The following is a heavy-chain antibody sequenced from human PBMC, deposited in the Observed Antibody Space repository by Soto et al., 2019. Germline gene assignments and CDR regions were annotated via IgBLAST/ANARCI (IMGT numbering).Heavy chain of an antibody. V-gene: IGHV4-59*01. Sequence: SETLSLTCTVSGGSMSPYYWTWIRQPPGKGLEWIGYVYYSGSTNYNPSLKSRVTISVDTSKNQFSLNLTSVTAADTAVYYCARDQGYYDILTGRITYYFDYWVQGALVTVSS. CDR2: VYYSGST. J-gene: IGHJ4*02. CDR3: ARDQGYYDILTGRITYYFDY. CDR1: GGSMSPYY. D-gene: IGHD3-9*01.